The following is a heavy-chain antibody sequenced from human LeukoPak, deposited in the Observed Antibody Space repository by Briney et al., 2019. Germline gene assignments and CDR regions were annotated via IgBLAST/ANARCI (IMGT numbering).Heavy chain of an antibody. V-gene: IGHV3-23*01. J-gene: IGHJ4*02. D-gene: IGHD3-10*01. CDR3: AKFRGGSYGTYFDY. Sequence: GGSLRLSCAASGFTFSSYAMSWVRQAPGKGLEWVSTISGTGGSTYHADSVKGRFTISRDNSKNTLYLQMNSLRAEDTAVYYCAKFRGGSYGTYFDYWGQGTLVTVSS. CDR2: ISGTGGST. CDR1: GFTFSSYA.